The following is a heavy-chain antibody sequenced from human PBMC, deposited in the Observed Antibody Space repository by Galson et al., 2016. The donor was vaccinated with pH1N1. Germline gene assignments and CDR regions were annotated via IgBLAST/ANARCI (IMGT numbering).Heavy chain of an antibody. CDR2: IFPGDSDT. J-gene: IGHJ3*01. CDR3: ARRLGRSYGYSLRDAFDV. V-gene: IGHV5-51*03. D-gene: IGHD5-18*01. Sequence: QSGAEVKKAGESLKISCKGSGYSFTNYWIGWVRQAPGRGLEWMGIIFPGDSDTKYSPSFQGQVTISVDKSITNAYLQLSSLKASDTAMYYCARRLGRSYGYSLRDAFDVWGQGTMVIVSS. CDR1: GYSFTNYW.